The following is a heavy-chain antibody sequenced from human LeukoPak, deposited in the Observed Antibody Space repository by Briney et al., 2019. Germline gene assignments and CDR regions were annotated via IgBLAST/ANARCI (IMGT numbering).Heavy chain of an antibody. D-gene: IGHD3-9*01. V-gene: IGHV4-34*01. Sequence: SETLSLTCAAYGGSFSGYYWSWIRQPPGKGLEWIGEINHSGSTNYNPSLKSRVTISVDTSKNQFYLKLSSVTAADTAVYYCARAVGYFDWLPLFDYWGQGTLVTVSS. CDR3: ARAVGYFDWLPLFDY. CDR2: INHSGST. J-gene: IGHJ4*02. CDR1: GGSFSGYY.